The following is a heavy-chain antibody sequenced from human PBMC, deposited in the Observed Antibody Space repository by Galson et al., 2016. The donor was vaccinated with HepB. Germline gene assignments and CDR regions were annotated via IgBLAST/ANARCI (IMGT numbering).Heavy chain of an antibody. Sequence: SLRLSCAASGFTFSDYGIHWVRQAPGKGLEWVAVLSFDGINKYYADSVKGRFTISRDNSKNTVYLQMDSLRSEDTAVYYCARAAYCSGGACYHAFDHWGQGTLVTVSS. CDR1: GFTFSDYG. V-gene: IGHV3-30*03. CDR2: LSFDGINK. J-gene: IGHJ4*02. D-gene: IGHD2-15*01. CDR3: ARAAYCSGGACYHAFDH.